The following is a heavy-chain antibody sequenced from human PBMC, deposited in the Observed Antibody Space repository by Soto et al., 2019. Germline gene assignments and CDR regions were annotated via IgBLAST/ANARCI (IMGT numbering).Heavy chain of an antibody. D-gene: IGHD5-18*01. V-gene: IGHV3-30*18. CDR1: GFTFSSYG. Sequence: QVQLVESGGGVVQPGRSLRLSCAASGFTFSSYGMHWVRQAPGKGLEWVAVMSYDGSNKYYADSVKGRFTISRDNSKNTLYLQMNSLRAEDTAVYYCAKDSVDPDTAMVTSFDYWGQGTLVTVSS. J-gene: IGHJ4*02. CDR3: AKDSVDPDTAMVTSFDY. CDR2: MSYDGSNK.